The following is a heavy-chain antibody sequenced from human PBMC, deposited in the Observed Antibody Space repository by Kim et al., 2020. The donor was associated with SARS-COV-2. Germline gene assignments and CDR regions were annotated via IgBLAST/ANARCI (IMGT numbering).Heavy chain of an antibody. D-gene: IGHD2-2*01. Sequence: SETLSLTCAVSGGSISSSNWWSWVLQPPGKGLEWIGEIYHSGSTNYNPSLKSRVTISVDKSKNQFSLKLSSVTAADTAVYYCARERVGDCSSTSCYDNWFDPWGQGTLVTVSS. CDR3: ARERVGDCSSTSCYDNWFDP. V-gene: IGHV4-4*02. CDR1: GGSISSSNW. J-gene: IGHJ5*02. CDR2: IYHSGST.